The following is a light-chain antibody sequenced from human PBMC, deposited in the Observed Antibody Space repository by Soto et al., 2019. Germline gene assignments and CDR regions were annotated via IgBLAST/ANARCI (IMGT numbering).Light chain of an antibody. CDR2: EVT. Sequence: QSALTQPPSASGSPGQSVTISCTGTSSDIGYYNYVSWYQQHPGKAPKLLIYEVTKRPSGVPDRFSGSKSGNTASLTVSGLQAEDEADYYFISFAGVSTVFGTGTKLSV. J-gene: IGLJ1*01. V-gene: IGLV2-8*01. CDR1: SSDIGYYNY. CDR3: ISFAGVSTV.